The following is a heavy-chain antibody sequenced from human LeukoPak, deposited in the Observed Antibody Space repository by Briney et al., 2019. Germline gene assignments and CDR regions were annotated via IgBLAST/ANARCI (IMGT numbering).Heavy chain of an antibody. CDR3: ARDPADWGSTTRYFDL. CDR1: GGTLSSYA. V-gene: IGHV1-69*01. Sequence: ASVKVSCKASGGTLSSYAISWVRQAPGQGLEWMGGIIPIFGTANYAQKFQGRVTITADESTSTAYMELSSLRSEDTAVYYCARDPADWGSTTRYFDLWGRGTLVTVSS. J-gene: IGHJ2*01. D-gene: IGHD7-27*01. CDR2: IIPIFGTA.